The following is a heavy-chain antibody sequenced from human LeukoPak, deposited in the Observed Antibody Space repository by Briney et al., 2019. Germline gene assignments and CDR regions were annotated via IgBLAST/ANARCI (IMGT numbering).Heavy chain of an antibody. D-gene: IGHD6-13*01. CDR3: ARDTAAGSL. CDR1: GFTFSSYS. CDR2: ISGSSSYI. Sequence: PGGSLRLSCAASGFTFSSYSMNWVRQAPGKGLEWVSSISGSSSYIYYADSVTGRFTISRDNAKNSLYLHMNSLRSEDTAVYYCARDTAAGSLWGQGTLVTVSS. J-gene: IGHJ4*02. V-gene: IGHV3-21*01.